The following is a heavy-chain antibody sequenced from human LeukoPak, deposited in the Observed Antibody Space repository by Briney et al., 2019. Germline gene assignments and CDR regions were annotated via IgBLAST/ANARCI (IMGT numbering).Heavy chain of an antibody. CDR3: ARIAAAGKTMPNFDY. CDR1: GGSISSSSYY. D-gene: IGHD6-13*01. CDR2: IYYSGST. J-gene: IGHJ4*02. V-gene: IGHV4-39*01. Sequence: SETLSLTCTVSGGSISSSSYYWGWIRQPPGKGLEWIGSIYYSGSTYYNPSLKSRVTISVDTSKNQFSLKLSSVTAADTAVYYCARIAAAGKTMPNFDYRGQGTLVTVSS.